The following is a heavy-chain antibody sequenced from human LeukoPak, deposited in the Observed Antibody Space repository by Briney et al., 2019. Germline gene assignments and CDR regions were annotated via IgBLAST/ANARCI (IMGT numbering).Heavy chain of an antibody. CDR1: GFTFSSYA. Sequence: GGSLRLSCAASGFTFSSYAMSWVRQAPGKGPEWVSAISGSGGSTYYADSVKGRFTISRDNSKNTLYLQMGSLRAEDMAVYYCARGGLLFLGYYFDYWGQGTLVSVSS. J-gene: IGHJ4*02. V-gene: IGHV3-23*01. D-gene: IGHD2-21*02. CDR2: ISGSGGST. CDR3: ARGGLLFLGYYFDY.